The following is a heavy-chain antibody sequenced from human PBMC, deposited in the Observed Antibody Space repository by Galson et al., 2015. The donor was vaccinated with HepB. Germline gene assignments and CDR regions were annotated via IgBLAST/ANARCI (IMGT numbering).Heavy chain of an antibody. V-gene: IGHV1-18*01. J-gene: IGHJ4*02. CDR1: GYIFTSKG. CDR3: ARDVDHRFDY. Sequence: SVKVSCKASGYIFTSKGISWVRQAPGQGLEWMGWISTNSGDTNYAQKFQGRVTMTTDTSTSTAYMELRSLRSDDTAVYYCARDVDHRFDYRGQGALVTVSS. CDR2: ISTNSGDT.